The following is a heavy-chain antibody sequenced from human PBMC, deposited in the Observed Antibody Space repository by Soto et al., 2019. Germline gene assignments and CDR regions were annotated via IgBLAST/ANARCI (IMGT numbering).Heavy chain of an antibody. V-gene: IGHV1-18*01. D-gene: IGHD6-19*01. CDR3: AREVVRVAGTRWFDP. CDR1: GYTFTXXG. Sequence: ASVKVSCKASGYTFTXXGIXWVRQAPGQGLEWMGWISAYNGNTNYAQKLQGRVTMTTDTSTSTAYMELRSLRSDDTAVYYCAREVVRVAGTRWFDPWGQGTLVTVS. CDR2: ISAYNGNT. J-gene: IGHJ5*02.